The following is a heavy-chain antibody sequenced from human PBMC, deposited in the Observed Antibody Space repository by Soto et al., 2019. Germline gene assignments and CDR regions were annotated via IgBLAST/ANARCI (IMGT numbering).Heavy chain of an antibody. D-gene: IGHD6-13*01. CDR2: IIPIFGTA. V-gene: IGHV1-69*12. J-gene: IGHJ6*02. CDR1: GGTFSSYA. Sequence: QVQLVQSGAEVKKPGSSVKVSCKASGGTFSSYAISWVRQAPGQGLEWMGGIIPIFGTANYAQNFQGRVTITADESTSTAYMELSSLRSEYTAVYYCARANSSSPSYYYYGMDVWGQGTTVTVSS. CDR3: ARANSSSPSYYYYGMDV.